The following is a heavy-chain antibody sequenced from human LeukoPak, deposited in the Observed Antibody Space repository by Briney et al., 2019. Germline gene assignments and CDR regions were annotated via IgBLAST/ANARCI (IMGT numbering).Heavy chain of an antibody. CDR1: GYPFGAHF. CDR2: IDTTTGNP. V-gene: IGHV7-4-1*02. Sequence: ASVRVSCKASGYPFGAHFLNWVRQAPGQGLEWMGNIDTTTGNPRYAQDFTGRFVFSLDTSVSTAYLQITSLKADDTAAYYCVRGTPTPGMDYWGQGTQVTVSS. D-gene: IGHD3-10*01. J-gene: IGHJ4*02. CDR3: VRGTPTPGMDY.